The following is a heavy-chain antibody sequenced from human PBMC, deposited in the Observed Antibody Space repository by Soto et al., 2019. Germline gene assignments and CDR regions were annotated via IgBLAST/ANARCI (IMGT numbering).Heavy chain of an antibody. CDR1: GGTFSSYA. Sequence: GASVKVSCKASGGTFSSYAISWVRQAPGQGLEWMGGIIPIFGTANYAQKFQGRVTITADESTSTAYMELSSLRSEDTAVYYCARIHDFWGGYKDYYGMDVWGQGTTVTVSS. CDR2: IIPIFGTA. CDR3: ARIHDFWGGYKDYYGMDV. D-gene: IGHD3-3*01. V-gene: IGHV1-69*13. J-gene: IGHJ6*02.